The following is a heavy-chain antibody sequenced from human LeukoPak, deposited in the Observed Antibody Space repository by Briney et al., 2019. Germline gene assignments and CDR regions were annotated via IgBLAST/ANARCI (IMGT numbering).Heavy chain of an antibody. D-gene: IGHD3-22*01. V-gene: IGHV1-8*03. CDR2: MNPNSGNT. CDR1: GYTFTSYD. J-gene: IGHJ3*02. Sequence: GASVKVSCKASGYTFTSYDINWVRQATGQGLEWMGWMNPNSGNTGYAQKFQGRVTITRNTSISTAYIELGSLRSEDTAVYYCARARSSVSSDAFDIWGQGTMVTVSS. CDR3: ARARSSVSSDAFDI.